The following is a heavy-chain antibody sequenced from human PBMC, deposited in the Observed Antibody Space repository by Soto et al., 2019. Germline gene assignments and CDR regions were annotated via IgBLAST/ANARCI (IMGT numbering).Heavy chain of an antibody. Sequence: QVQLVQSGAEVKKPGASVKVSCKASGYTFTSSGISWVRQAPGQGLEWMGWISGYNGNTKCAQELQGRVTMTTDTSTSTAYMELRSLRFDDTAVYYCARDIEGWFGDTWGQGTLVTVSS. D-gene: IGHD3-10*01. CDR1: GYTFTSSG. CDR3: ARDIEGWFGDT. J-gene: IGHJ4*02. V-gene: IGHV1-18*01. CDR2: ISGYNGNT.